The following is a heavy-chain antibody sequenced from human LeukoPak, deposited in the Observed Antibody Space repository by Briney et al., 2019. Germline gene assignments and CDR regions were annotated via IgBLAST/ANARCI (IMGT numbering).Heavy chain of an antibody. CDR2: IYPGDSDT. J-gene: IGHJ6*03. Sequence: GESLKISCKGSGYSFTSYWIGWVRQMPGKGLEWMGIIYPGDSDTRYSPSFQGQVTITADTSISTAYLQWRSLKATEPAMYFCEIAREYRSTMSEYIYVCGKGNTVTVSS. D-gene: IGHD6-6*01. CDR1: GYSFTSYW. V-gene: IGHV5-51*01. CDR3: EIAREYRSTMSEYIYV.